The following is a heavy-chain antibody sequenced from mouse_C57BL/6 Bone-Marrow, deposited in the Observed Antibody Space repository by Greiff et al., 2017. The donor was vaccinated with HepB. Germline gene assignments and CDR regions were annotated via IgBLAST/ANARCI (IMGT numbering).Heavy chain of an antibody. J-gene: IGHJ1*03. CDR1: GYTFTSYW. CDR3: ARSTTVVALDWYFDV. Sequence: QVQLQQPGAELVRPGSSVKLSCKASGYTFTSYWMHWVKQRPIQGLEWIGNIDPSDSETHYNQKFKDKATLTVDKSSSTAYMQLSSLTSEDSAVYYCARSTTVVALDWYFDVWGTGTTVTVSS. CDR2: IDPSDSET. D-gene: IGHD1-1*01. V-gene: IGHV1-52*01.